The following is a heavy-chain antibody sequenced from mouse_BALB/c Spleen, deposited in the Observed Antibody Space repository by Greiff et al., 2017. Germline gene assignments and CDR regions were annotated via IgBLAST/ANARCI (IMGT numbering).Heavy chain of an antibody. CDR2: ISYSGST. D-gene: IGHD1-1*01. J-gene: IGHJ4*01. CDR1: GYPITSDYA. CDR3: ARGIYYYGSSYAMDY. Sequence: EVQLQESGPGLVKPSQSLSLTCPVTGYPITSDYAWNWIRQFPGNKLEWMGYISYSGSTSYNPSLKSRISITRDTSKNQFFLQLNSVTTEDTATYYCARGIYYYGSSYAMDYWGQGTSVTVSS. V-gene: IGHV3-2*02.